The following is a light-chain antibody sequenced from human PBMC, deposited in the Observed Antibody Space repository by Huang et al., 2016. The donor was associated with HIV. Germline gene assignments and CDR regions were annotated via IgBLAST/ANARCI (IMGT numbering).Light chain of an antibody. CDR3: QQSHSSLLS. V-gene: IGKV1-39*01. CDR2: AAS. CDR1: QTITTY. J-gene: IGKJ4*01. Sequence: DIQMTQSPSSLSASVGDRVIMTCRASQTITTYLNWYKQRPGKAPKLLSYAASSLQSGVPSRFSGSGSGTDFTLTISSLQPEDFATYYCQQSHSSLLSFGGGTKVAIK.